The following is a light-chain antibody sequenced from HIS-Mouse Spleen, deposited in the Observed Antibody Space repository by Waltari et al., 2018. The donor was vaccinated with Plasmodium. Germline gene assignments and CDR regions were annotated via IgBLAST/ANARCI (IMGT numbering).Light chain of an antibody. CDR3: AAWDDSLNGVV. J-gene: IGLJ2*01. V-gene: IGLV1-44*01. CDR1: SSNIGSNT. Sequence: QSVLTQPPSAYGTPGQRVTIPCSGRSSNIGSNTVNWYQQLPGTAPKLLIYSNNQRPSGVPDRFSGSKSGTSASLAISGLQSEDEADYYCAAWDDSLNGVVFGGGTKLTVL. CDR2: SNN.